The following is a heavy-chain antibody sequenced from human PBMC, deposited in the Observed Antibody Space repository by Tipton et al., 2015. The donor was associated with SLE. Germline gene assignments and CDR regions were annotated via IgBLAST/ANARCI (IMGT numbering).Heavy chain of an antibody. CDR1: GYSISSGYY. J-gene: IGHJ4*02. D-gene: IGHD3-22*01. CDR3: ARHVEGYYDSSGYYYVYYFDY. CDR2: IYYSGST. Sequence: TLSLTCAVSGYSISSGYYWGWIRQPPGKGLEWIGSIYYSGSTYYNPSLKSRVTISVDTSKNQFSLKLSSVTAADTAVYYCARHVEGYYDSSGYYYVYYFDYWGQGTLVTVSS. V-gene: IGHV4-38-2*01.